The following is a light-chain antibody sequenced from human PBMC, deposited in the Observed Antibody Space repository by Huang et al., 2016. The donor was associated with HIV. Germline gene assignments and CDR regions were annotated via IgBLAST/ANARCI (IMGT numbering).Light chain of an antibody. V-gene: IGKV3-20*01. CDR1: QSVSRND. CDR3: QQYGSSVVT. J-gene: IGKJ1*01. Sequence: IVWPQSPGTLSLSPGERATRSCRARQSVSRNDLAGDQQKPGQAPSLLIYGASSRATGIPDRFSGSGSGTDFTLIISRLEPEDFAVYYCQQYGSSVVTFGQGTKVEVK. CDR2: GAS.